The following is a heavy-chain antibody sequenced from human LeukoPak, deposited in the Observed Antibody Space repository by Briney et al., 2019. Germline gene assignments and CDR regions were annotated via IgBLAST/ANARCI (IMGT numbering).Heavy chain of an antibody. CDR2: FHNSRTD. D-gene: IGHD3-10*01. Sequence: SETLSLTCTVSGDSISGYSWTWIRQPPGQGLEWIGYFHNSRTDRYDPSFAGRVIISVDTAMDQISLKLNSVIAAETAVDYCARGHLGLSPWGQGTLVTVSS. CDR1: GDSISGYS. CDR3: ARGHLGLSP. J-gene: IGHJ5*02. V-gene: IGHV4-59*01.